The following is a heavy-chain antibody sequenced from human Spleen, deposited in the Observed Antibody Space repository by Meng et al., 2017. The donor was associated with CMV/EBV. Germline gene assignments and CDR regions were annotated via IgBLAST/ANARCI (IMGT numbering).Heavy chain of an antibody. J-gene: IGHJ3*02. CDR3: AKAFIAAAGTSGGAFDI. D-gene: IGHD6-13*01. Sequence: GGSLRLSCAASGFTFSNYAMTWVRQAPGKGLEWVSSISGSGGSTYYADSVKGRFTISRDNSKNTLYLQMNSLRAEDTAVYYCAKAFIAAAGTSGGAFDIWGQGTMVTVSS. V-gene: IGHV3-23*01. CDR2: ISGSGGST. CDR1: GFTFSNYA.